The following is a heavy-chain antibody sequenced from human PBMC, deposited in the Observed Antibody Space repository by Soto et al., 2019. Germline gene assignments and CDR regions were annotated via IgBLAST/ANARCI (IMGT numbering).Heavy chain of an antibody. CDR3: ARQGQEEWLLPFYYYYYGMDV. D-gene: IGHD3-3*01. CDR1: GFTFSSYS. J-gene: IGHJ6*02. V-gene: IGHV3-48*02. Sequence: SGGSLRLSCAASGFTFSSYSMNWVRQAPGKGLEWVSYISSSSSTIYYADSVKGRFTISRDNAKNSLYLQMNSLRDEDTAVYYCARQGQEEWLLPFYYYYYGMDVWGQGTTVTVSS. CDR2: ISSSSSTI.